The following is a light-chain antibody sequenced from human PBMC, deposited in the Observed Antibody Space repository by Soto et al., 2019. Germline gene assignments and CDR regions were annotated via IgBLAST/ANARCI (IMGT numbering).Light chain of an antibody. J-gene: IGKJ1*01. CDR1: QSVNDW. CDR2: KVS. V-gene: IGKV1-5*03. Sequence: DIQMTQSPSTLSASVGDRVTITCRASQSVNDWLAWYQQKTGKAPNLLIYKVSNLESGVPSRFSGSGSGTEFTLTSSSLQPDDFATYYCQPYNSYSWTFGQGTKVEIK. CDR3: QPYNSYSWT.